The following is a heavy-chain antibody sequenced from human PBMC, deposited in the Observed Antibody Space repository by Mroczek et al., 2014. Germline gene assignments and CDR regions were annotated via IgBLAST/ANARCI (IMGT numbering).Heavy chain of an antibody. J-gene: IGHJ5*02. CDR3: ARGRTWIQLWLSPGTGGFDP. V-gene: IGHV4-34*01. CDR1: GGSFSGYY. Sequence: QVQLQQWGAGLLKPSETLSLTCAVYGGSFSGYYWSWIRQPPGKGLEWIGEINHSGSTNYNPSLKSRVTISVDTSKNQFSLKLSSVTAADTAVYYCARGRTWIQLWLSPGTGGFDPWGQGTLVTVSS. D-gene: IGHD5-18*01. CDR2: INHSGST.